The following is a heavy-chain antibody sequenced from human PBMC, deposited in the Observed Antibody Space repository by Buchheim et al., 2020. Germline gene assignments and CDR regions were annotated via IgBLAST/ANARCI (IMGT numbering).Heavy chain of an antibody. CDR2: ISASNDYT. CDR1: GYTFVNYG. Sequence: QVQLVQSGVEVKKPGASVKVSCKASGYTFVNYGVSWVRQAPGQGLEWLGWISASNDYTNYAQKLQGRVTMTIDKSTTTAYMELRSLRSYDTAVYYCAIVNSGTYPDFDYWGQGTL. V-gene: IGHV1-18*01. D-gene: IGHD1-26*01. J-gene: IGHJ4*02. CDR3: AIVNSGTYPDFDY.